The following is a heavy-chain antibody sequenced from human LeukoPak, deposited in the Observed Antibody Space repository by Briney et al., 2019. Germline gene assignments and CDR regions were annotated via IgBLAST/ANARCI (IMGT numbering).Heavy chain of an antibody. J-gene: IGHJ3*02. CDR1: GFTFSSYA. Sequence: GGSLRLSCAASGFTFSSYAMNWVRQAPGKGLEWVSSISSSSSYIYYADSVKGRFTISRDNAKNSLYLQMNSLRAEDTAVYYCARIITMIVVVDAFDIWGQGTMVTVSS. D-gene: IGHD3-22*01. CDR2: ISSSSSYI. V-gene: IGHV3-21*01. CDR3: ARIITMIVVVDAFDI.